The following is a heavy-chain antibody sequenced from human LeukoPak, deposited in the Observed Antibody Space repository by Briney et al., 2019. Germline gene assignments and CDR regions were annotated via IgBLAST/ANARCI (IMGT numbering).Heavy chain of an antibody. CDR2: INPYSGGT. V-gene: IGHV1-2*02. CDR3: ARDRQWLAPGYDYYYYIDV. J-gene: IGHJ6*03. Sequence: GASVKVSCKASGYTFTGYYIHWVRQAPGQGLEWMGWINPYSGGTNYAQKFQGRVTMTRDTSISTAYMELSRLRSDDTTVDYCARDRQWLAPGYDYYYYIDVWGKGTTVTVSS. CDR1: GYTFTGYY. D-gene: IGHD6-19*01.